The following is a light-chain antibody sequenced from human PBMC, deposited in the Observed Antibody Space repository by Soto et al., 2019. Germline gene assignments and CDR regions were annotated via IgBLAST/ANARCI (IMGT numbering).Light chain of an antibody. V-gene: IGLV2-8*01. CDR2: EVS. CDR3: SSYAGSNNRYV. CDR1: SSDVGGYNY. J-gene: IGLJ1*01. Sequence: QSALTQPPSASGSPGQSVTIFCTGTSSDVGGYNYVSWYQQHPGKAPKLMIYEVSKRPSGVPDRFSGSKSGNTASLTVSGLQAEDEADYYCSSYAGSNNRYVFGTGTKLTVL.